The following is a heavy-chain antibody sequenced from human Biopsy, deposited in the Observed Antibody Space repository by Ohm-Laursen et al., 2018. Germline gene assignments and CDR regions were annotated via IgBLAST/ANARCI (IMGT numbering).Heavy chain of an antibody. CDR2: ISAYNGKT. Sequence: GASVKVSCKASGYSLSTFGLNWVRQAPGLGLEWMGWISAYNGKTSYAPNFQGRLIMTTDTSTGTAYMELRSLRSDDTAMYYCARDSRNKFDLWGQGTLVSVSA. D-gene: IGHD1/OR15-1a*01. J-gene: IGHJ5*02. V-gene: IGHV1-18*01. CDR1: GYSLSTFG. CDR3: ARDSRNKFDL.